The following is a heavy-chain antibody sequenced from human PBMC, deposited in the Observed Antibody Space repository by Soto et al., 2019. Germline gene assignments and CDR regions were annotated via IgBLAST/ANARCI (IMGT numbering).Heavy chain of an antibody. V-gene: IGHV1-69*13. CDR2: IIPIFGTA. CDR3: ARDAGDYYDSSGYLG. J-gene: IGHJ4*02. CDR1: GGTFSSYA. Sequence: AASVKVSCKASGGTFSSYAISWVRQAPGQGLEWMGGIIPIFGTANYAQKFQGRVTITADESTSTAYMELSSLRSEDTAVYYCARDAGDYYDSSGYLGWGQGTLVTVSS. D-gene: IGHD3-22*01.